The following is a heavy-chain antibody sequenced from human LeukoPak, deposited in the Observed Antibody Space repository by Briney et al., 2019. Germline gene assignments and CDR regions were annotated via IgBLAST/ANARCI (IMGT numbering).Heavy chain of an antibody. Sequence: PSQTLSLTCTVSGGSISSGSYDWSWIRQPAGKRLEWIGRIYTSGSTNYNPSLKSRVTISVDTSKNQFSLKLSSVTAADTAVYYCARPSSSWYGFDYWGQGTLVTVSS. CDR3: ARPSSSWYGFDY. V-gene: IGHV4-61*02. J-gene: IGHJ4*02. D-gene: IGHD6-13*01. CDR2: IYTSGST. CDR1: GGSISSGSYD.